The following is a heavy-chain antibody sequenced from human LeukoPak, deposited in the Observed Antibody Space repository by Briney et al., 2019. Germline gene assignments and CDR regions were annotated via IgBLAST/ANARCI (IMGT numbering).Heavy chain of an antibody. CDR1: GGSLSGFH. V-gene: IGHV4-59*08. D-gene: IGHD6-19*01. CDR3: ARYTSGGGAFDI. J-gene: IGHJ3*02. Sequence: PSETLSLTCTVSGGSLSGFHWGWIRQPPGERLEWIGCVFYSGSTNHNPSLNSRVTISVDTSKNQFSLKLSSVTAADTAVYYCARYTSGGGAFDIWGQGTMVTVSS. CDR2: VFYSGST.